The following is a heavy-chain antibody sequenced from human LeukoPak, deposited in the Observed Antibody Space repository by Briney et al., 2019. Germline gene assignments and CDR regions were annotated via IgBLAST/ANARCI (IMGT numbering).Heavy chain of an antibody. V-gene: IGHV1-46*01. CDR3: AREAGAEGASGFDA. Sequence: ASVKLSCKASGYTLNMHWVRQAPGQGLEWMGIITPSGDSTSYAQKFQGRVTMTRDTSTSTVYMELSNLTSEDTAVYYCAREAGAEGASGFDAWGQGSLVTVSS. J-gene: IGHJ5*02. CDR1: GYTLN. D-gene: IGHD4/OR15-4a*01. CDR2: ITPSGDST.